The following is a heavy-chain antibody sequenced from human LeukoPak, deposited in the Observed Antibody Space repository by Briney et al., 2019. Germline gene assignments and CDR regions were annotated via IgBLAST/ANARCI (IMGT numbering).Heavy chain of an antibody. D-gene: IGHD3-10*01. CDR3: ARGRFPYYFDY. J-gene: IGHJ4*02. V-gene: IGHV3-23*01. CDR2: ISGSGGST. CDR1: GFTFSSYA. Sequence: HPGGSLRLSCAASGFTFSSYAMTWVRQAPGKGLEWVSAISGSGGSTYYADSVKGRFTISRDNSRNTLYLQMNSLRAEDTAVYYCARGRFPYYFDYWGQGTLVTVSS.